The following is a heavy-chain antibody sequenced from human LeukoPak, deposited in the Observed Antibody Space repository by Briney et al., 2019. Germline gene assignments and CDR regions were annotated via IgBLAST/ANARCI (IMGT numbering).Heavy chain of an antibody. V-gene: IGHV1-69*13. CDR2: IIPIFGTA. D-gene: IGHD3-22*01. CDR1: GGTFSSYA. J-gene: IGHJ3*02. Sequence: SVKVSCKASGGTFSSYAISWVRQAPGQGLEWMGGIIPIFGTANYAQKFQGRVTITADESTSTAYMELSSLRSEDTAVYYCARVDPNYYYDSSGYQTAFDIWGQGTMVTVSS. CDR3: ARVDPNYYYDSSGYQTAFDI.